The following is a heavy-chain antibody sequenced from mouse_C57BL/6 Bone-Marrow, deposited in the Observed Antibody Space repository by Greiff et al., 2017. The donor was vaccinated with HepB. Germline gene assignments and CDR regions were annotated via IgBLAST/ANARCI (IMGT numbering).Heavy chain of an antibody. CDR1: GFTFSSYG. Sequence: EVQVVESGGDLVKPGGSLKLSCAASGFTFSSYGMSWVRQTPDKRLEWVATISSGGSYTYYPDSVKGRFTISRDNAKNTLYLQMSSLKSEDTAMYYCARGILDYWGQGTTLTVSS. J-gene: IGHJ2*01. CDR2: ISSGGSYT. CDR3: ARGILDY. V-gene: IGHV5-6*01.